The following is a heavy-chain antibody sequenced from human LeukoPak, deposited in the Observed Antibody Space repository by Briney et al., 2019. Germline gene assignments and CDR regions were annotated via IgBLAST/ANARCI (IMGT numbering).Heavy chain of an antibody. CDR3: ARDPRPSYDSSDYYYPGDY. J-gene: IGHJ4*02. Sequence: GASVKVSCKASGYTFTSYYMHWVRQAPGQGLEWMAIINPSGGSTRYAQKFQGRVTMTRDTSTSTVYMELSSLRSEDTAVYYCARDPRPSYDSSDYYYPGDYWGQGTLVTASS. D-gene: IGHD3-22*01. V-gene: IGHV1-46*01. CDR1: GYTFTSYY. CDR2: INPSGGST.